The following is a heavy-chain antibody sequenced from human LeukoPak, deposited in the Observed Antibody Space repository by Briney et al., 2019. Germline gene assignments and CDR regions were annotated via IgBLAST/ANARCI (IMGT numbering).Heavy chain of an antibody. Sequence: GGSLRLSCVASGLPIADFAVHWVRQAPGKGLEWVSLISGDGVSTFYADSVKGRFSISRDNAKNTLYLQMNSLRAEDTAVYYCARGASNALDIWGQGTMVTVSS. V-gene: IGHV3-43*02. CDR1: GLPIADFA. J-gene: IGHJ3*02. CDR3: ARGASNALDI. CDR2: ISGDGVST.